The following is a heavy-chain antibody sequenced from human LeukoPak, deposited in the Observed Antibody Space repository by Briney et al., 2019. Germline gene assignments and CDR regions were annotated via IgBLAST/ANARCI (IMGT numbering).Heavy chain of an antibody. D-gene: IGHD2-21*02. J-gene: IGHJ6*02. CDR1: GFTLSSYS. CDR2: ISSSSSYI. CDR3: ARDDSNGVTTDRYYYYGMDV. V-gene: IGHV3-21*01. Sequence: GGSLRLSCAASGFTLSSYSMNWVRQAPGKGLEWVSSISSSSSYIYYADSVKGRFAISRDNAKNSLYLQMNSLRAEDTAVYYCARDDSNGVTTDRYYYYGMDVWGQGTTVTVSS.